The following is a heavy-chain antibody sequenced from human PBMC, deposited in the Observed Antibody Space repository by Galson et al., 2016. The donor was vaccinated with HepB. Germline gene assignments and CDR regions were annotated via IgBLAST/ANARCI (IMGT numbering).Heavy chain of an antibody. D-gene: IGHD6-19*01. CDR1: GFTFSSYA. Sequence: SLRLSCAGSGFTFSSYAVHWVRQPPGKGLEWVAAISYDGDNEYYADSLKGLYTISRDNSRNTVYLHMSSLRRDDTAVYYCARGSSAVDATEVGLDYWGQGTLVIVSS. V-gene: IGHV3-30-3*01. CDR2: ISYDGDNE. J-gene: IGHJ4*02. CDR3: ARGSSAVDATEVGLDY.